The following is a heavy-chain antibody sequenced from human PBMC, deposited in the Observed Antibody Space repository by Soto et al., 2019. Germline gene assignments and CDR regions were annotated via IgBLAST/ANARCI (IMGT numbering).Heavy chain of an antibody. D-gene: IGHD6-19*01. V-gene: IGHV4-39*06. Sequence: PSETLSLTCTVSGGSISSSSYYWGWIRQPPGKGLEWIGSIYYSGSTYYNPSLKSRVTITKDTSKNQVVLTMTDMDPVDTATYYCTHMRAWQWLAEHWGQGTLVTVSS. CDR1: GGSISSSSYY. J-gene: IGHJ1*01. CDR2: IYYSGST. CDR3: THMRAWQWLAEH.